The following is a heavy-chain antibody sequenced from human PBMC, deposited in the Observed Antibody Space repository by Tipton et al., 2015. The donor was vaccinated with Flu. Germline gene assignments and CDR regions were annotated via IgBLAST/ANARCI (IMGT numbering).Heavy chain of an antibody. CDR3: ARHYGDLPFDY. V-gene: IGHV4-39*07. CDR1: GGSISSSSYY. D-gene: IGHD4-17*01. Sequence: LRLSCTVPGGSISSSSYYWGWIRQPPGKGLEWIGSIYYSGSTYYNPSLKSRVTISVDTSKNQFSLKLSSVTAADTAVYYCARHYGDLPFDYWGQGTLVTVSS. J-gene: IGHJ4*02. CDR2: IYYSGST.